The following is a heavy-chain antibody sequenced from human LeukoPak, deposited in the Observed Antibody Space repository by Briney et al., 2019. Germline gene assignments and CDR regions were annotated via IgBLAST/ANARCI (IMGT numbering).Heavy chain of an antibody. CDR1: GFTFSDYY. CDR3: AKPGDYWGNDALDI. Sequence: PGGSLRLSCAASGFTFSDYYMSWVRQAPGKGLEWVSAISGSGGSTYYADSVKGRFTISRDNSKNTLYLQMNSLRAEDTAVYYCAKPGDYWGNDALDIWGQGTMVTVSS. D-gene: IGHD4-17*01. CDR2: ISGSGGST. J-gene: IGHJ3*02. V-gene: IGHV3-23*01.